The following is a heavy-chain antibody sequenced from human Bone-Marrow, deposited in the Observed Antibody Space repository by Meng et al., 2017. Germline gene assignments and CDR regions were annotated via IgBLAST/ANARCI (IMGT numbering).Heavy chain of an antibody. CDR2: IYYSGAT. Sequence: QVQLQESGPGLVKPSETLSLPCTVSGGSISSTTYYWAWIRQPPGKGLDWIANIYYSGATYYNPSLKSRVTISQDTSKNQFSLSLNSVTAADTAVYYCARWTGGREYLDYWGQGTLVTVSS. CDR1: GGSISSTTYY. CDR3: ARWTGGREYLDY. D-gene: IGHD3/OR15-3a*01. J-gene: IGHJ4*02. V-gene: IGHV4-39*01.